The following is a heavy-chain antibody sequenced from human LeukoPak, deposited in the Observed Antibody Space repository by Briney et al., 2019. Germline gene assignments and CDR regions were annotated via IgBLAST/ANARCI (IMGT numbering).Heavy chain of an antibody. CDR2: INPKSGGT. Sequence: ASVKVSCKASGYAFSGYYMHWVRQAPGQGLEWMGWINPKSGGTNEAQKFHDRVTMTRDTSIRTAYMEVSRLRSDDTAVYYCARSPDILTGENFDYWGQGTLVTVSS. D-gene: IGHD3-9*01. CDR3: ARSPDILTGENFDY. J-gene: IGHJ4*02. CDR1: GYAFSGYY. V-gene: IGHV1-2*02.